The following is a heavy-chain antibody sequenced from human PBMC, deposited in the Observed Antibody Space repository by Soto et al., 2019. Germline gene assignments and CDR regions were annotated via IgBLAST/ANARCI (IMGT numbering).Heavy chain of an antibody. Sequence: QVQLQESGPGLVKPSQTLSLTCTVSGGSISSGDYYWSWIRQPPGKGLEWIGYIYYSGSTYYNPSLKSRVTISVDTSTNQFSLKLSSVTAADTAVYYCASHLTYYYDSSGYDYWGQGTLVTVSS. CDR1: GGSISSGDYY. V-gene: IGHV4-30-4*01. CDR3: ASHLTYYYDSSGYDY. J-gene: IGHJ4*02. CDR2: IYYSGST. D-gene: IGHD3-22*01.